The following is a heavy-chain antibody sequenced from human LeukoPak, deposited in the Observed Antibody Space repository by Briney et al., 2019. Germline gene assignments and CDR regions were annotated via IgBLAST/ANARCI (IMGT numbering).Heavy chain of an antibody. CDR2: VYYSGGT. J-gene: IGHJ4*02. CDR1: GGSISSYY. V-gene: IGHV4-59*08. CDR3: ARLASGSYGPLTPFDY. D-gene: IGHD1-26*01. Sequence: KPSETLPLTCTVSGGSISSYYWSWIRQPPGKGLEWMGDVYYSGGTNYNPSLKSRVTISVDTSKNQFSLRLSSVTAADTAVYYSARLASGSYGPLTPFDYWGQGTLVTVSS.